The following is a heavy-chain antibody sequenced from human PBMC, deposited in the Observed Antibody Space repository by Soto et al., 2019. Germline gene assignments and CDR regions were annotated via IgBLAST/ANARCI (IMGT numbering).Heavy chain of an antibody. J-gene: IGHJ6*03. CDR1: GFTFSSYA. Sequence: GGSLRLSCAASGFTFSSYAMSWVRQAPGKGPEWVSAIGGSGGSAYHADSVKGRFTISRDNSKNTLYLQMNSLRAEDTAIYYCAKGTSTWYIYYYMDVWGKGTTVTVSS. CDR3: AKGTSTWYIYYYMDV. D-gene: IGHD6-13*01. CDR2: IGGSGGSA. V-gene: IGHV3-23*01.